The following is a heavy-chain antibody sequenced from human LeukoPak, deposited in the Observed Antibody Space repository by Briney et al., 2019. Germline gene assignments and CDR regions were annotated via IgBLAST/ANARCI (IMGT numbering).Heavy chain of an antibody. CDR1: GDSVSSNSVT. CDR3: ARRLTQYDCFDP. D-gene: IGHD2-2*01. J-gene: IGHJ5*02. Sequence: SQTLSLTCAISGDSVSSNSVTWNWIRQSPSRGLEWLGRTYYRSTWYNAYAVSVRGRITVNPDTSKNQFSLHLNSVTPEDTAVYCCARRLTQYDCFDPWGQGILVTVSS. V-gene: IGHV6-1*01. CDR2: TYYRSTWYN.